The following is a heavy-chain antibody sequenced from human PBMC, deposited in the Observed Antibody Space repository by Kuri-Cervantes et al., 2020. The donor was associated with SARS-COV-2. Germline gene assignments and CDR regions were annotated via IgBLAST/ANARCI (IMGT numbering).Heavy chain of an antibody. V-gene: IGHV3-48*03. CDR1: GFTFSSYA. D-gene: IGHD2-15*01. CDR2: ISSSGSTI. J-gene: IGHJ3*02. Sequence: GGSLRLSCAASGFTFSSYAMHWVRQAPGKGLEWVSYISSSGSTIYYADSVKGRFTISRDNAKNSLYLQMNSLRAEDTAVYYCARDSIVDDAFDIWGQGTMVTVSS. CDR3: ARDSIVDDAFDI.